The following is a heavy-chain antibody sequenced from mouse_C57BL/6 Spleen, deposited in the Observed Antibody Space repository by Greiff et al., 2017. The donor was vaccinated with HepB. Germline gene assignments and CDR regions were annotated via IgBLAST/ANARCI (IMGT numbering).Heavy chain of an antibody. CDR3: TGNWALFAY. Sequence: EVKLVESGGGLVQPGGSMKLSCVASGFTFSNYWMNWVRQSPEKGLEWVAQIRLKSDNYATHYAESVKGRFTISRDDSKSSVYLQMNNLRAEDTRIYYCTGNWALFAYWGQGTLVTVSA. J-gene: IGHJ3*01. CDR1: GFTFSNYW. D-gene: IGHD4-1*02. V-gene: IGHV6-3*01. CDR2: IRLKSDNYAT.